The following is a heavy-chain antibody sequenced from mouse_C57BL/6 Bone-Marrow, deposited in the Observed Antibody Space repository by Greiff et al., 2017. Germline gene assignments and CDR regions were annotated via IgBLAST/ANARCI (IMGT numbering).Heavy chain of an antibody. J-gene: IGHJ3*01. CDR3: ARKDYGSSYGFAY. V-gene: IGHV1-82*01. CDR1: GYAFSSSW. Sequence: QVQLQQSGPELVKPGASVKISCKASGYAFSSSWMNWVKQRPGTGLEWIGRIYPGDGDTNYNGKFKGKATLTADKSSSTAYMQLSSLTSEDSAVYFCARKDYGSSYGFAYWGQGTLVTVSA. D-gene: IGHD1-1*01. CDR2: IYPGDGDT.